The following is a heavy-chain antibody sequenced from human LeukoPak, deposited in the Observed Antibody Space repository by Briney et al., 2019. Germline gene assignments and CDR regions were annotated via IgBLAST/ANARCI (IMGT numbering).Heavy chain of an antibody. CDR3: ARVLGYCSGGGCPEYFQH. Sequence: PSETLSLTCTVSGGSISSYYWSWIRHPPGKGVEWIGYIYHSESIHYSPSLRSRVTISVDTSKNQCSLKLSSVTAADTAVYYCARVLGYCSGGGCPEYFQHWGQGTLVTVSS. CDR2: IYHSESI. CDR1: GGSISSYY. D-gene: IGHD2-15*01. J-gene: IGHJ1*01. V-gene: IGHV4-59*13.